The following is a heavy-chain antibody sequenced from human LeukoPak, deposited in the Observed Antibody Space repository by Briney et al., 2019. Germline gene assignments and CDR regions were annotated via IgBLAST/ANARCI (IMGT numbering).Heavy chain of an antibody. CDR1: GFTFSTNS. CDR3: ARVLDYYGSGSYSKDSYYYYMDV. Sequence: PGGSLSLSCAASGFTFSTNSMNWVRQAPGKGLEGVSSISHTSSHIYYADSVRGRFTISRDNDKNSLYMQMNSLRVEDTAVYYCARVLDYYGSGSYSKDSYYYYMDVWGKGTTVTVSS. D-gene: IGHD3-10*01. V-gene: IGHV3-21*01. J-gene: IGHJ6*03. CDR2: ISHTSSHI.